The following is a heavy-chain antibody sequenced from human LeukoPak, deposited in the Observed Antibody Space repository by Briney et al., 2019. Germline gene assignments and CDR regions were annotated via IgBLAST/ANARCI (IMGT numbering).Heavy chain of an antibody. J-gene: IGHJ4*02. CDR3: VRAAGFTSGSAC. CDR1: GYTFVSYG. D-gene: IGHD3-10*01. CDR2: ISVYNGDT. Sequence: GAAGKVSCKASGYTFVSYGITLVRQAPGQGLEWMGWISVYNGDTKYAQNLQGRVTLTTDTSTSTASMELRSLRSDDTARDDCVRAAGFTSGSACWGQATLV. V-gene: IGHV1-18*04.